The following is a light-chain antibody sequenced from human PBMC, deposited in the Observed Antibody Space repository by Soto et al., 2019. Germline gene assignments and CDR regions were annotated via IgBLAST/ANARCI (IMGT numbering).Light chain of an antibody. CDR2: DAS. J-gene: IGKJ2*01. CDR1: QTIRNNY. Sequence: EFVLTQSPGTLSLSPGERATLSCRASQTIRNNYLAWYQQKPGQAPRLLIYDASSRATGIPDRFRGGGSGTDFTLTISRLEPEDFAVYYCQQYNNWPPYTFGQGTKLEIK. V-gene: IGKV3-20*01. CDR3: QQYNNWPPYT.